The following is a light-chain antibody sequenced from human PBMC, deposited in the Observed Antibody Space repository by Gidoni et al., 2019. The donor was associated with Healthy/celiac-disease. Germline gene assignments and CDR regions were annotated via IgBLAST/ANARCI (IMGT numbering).Light chain of an antibody. CDR3: QQYNNWPPYMYT. J-gene: IGKJ2*01. Sequence: EIVMTQSPATLSVSPGERATLSCRASQSVSSNLAWYQQKPGQAPRLLIYGASTRATGIPARFSGSGFGTEFTLTISSLQSEDFAVYYCQQYNNWPPYMYTFXQXTKLEIK. CDR2: GAS. V-gene: IGKV3-15*01. CDR1: QSVSSN.